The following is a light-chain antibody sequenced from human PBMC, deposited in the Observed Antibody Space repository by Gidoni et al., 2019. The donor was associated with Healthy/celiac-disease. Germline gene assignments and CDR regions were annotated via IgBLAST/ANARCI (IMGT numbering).Light chain of an antibody. Sequence: IRLPQSPSSLSESTGDRVPLTCRASQGISSYLAWYQQKPGKAPKLLIYAASTLQSGVPARFSGSGAGTDFTRTIRCLQSEDFATYYWQQYYSYPPLFGPGTKVDIK. CDR2: AAS. CDR1: QGISSY. J-gene: IGKJ3*01. CDR3: QQYYSYPPL. V-gene: IGKV1-8*01.